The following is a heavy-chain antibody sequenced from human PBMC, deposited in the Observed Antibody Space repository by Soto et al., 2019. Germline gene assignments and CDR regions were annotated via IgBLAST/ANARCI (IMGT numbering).Heavy chain of an antibody. Sequence: SVKVSCKASGFTFTSSAVQWVRQARGQRLEWMGGIIPIFGTANYAQKFQGRVTITADESTSTAYMELSSLRSEDTAVYYCARDWTGTKPYYYYGMDVWGQGTTVTVSS. J-gene: IGHJ6*02. CDR3: ARDWTGTKPYYYYGMDV. CDR1: GFTFTSSA. V-gene: IGHV1-69*13. D-gene: IGHD1-1*01. CDR2: IIPIFGTA.